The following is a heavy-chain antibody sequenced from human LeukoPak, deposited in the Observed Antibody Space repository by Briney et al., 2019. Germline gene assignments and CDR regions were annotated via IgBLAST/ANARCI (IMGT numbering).Heavy chain of an antibody. CDR1: GFTFSDYW. D-gene: IGHD2-2*01. V-gene: IGHV3-7*03. CDR3: GRAGVVPAAISH. CDR2: IKQDGSEK. J-gene: IGHJ4*02. Sequence: GGSLRLSCAASGFTFSDYWMTWVRQAPGKGLEWVGNIKQDGSEKYYVDSLKGRFTISRDNAKNSLYLQMNNLRVEDTAFYYCGRAGVVPAAISHWGRGTLVTVSS.